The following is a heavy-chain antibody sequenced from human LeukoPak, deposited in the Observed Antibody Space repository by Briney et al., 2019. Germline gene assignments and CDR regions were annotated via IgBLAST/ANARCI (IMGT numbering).Heavy chain of an antibody. CDR2: MYYSGST. V-gene: IGHV4-59*01. CDR3: ARVKYYYDSGTSRTFDY. J-gene: IGHJ4*02. Sequence: SQTLSLTCTVSGRSISTYYWSWIRQPPGKGLEWIGYMYYSGSTNYNPSLKSRVTISVDTSKNQFSLKLSSVTAADTAVYYCARVKYYYDSGTSRTFDYWGQGTLVTVSS. CDR1: GRSISTYY. D-gene: IGHD3-10*01.